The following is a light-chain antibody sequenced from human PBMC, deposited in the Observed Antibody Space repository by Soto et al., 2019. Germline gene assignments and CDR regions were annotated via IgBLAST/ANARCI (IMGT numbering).Light chain of an antibody. V-gene: IGKV3-20*01. CDR2: GSS. J-gene: IGKJ2*01. Sequence: EVVLTQSPGTLSLSPGERATLSCRASQSISNNYFAWYQQKPGQAPRLLIFGSSDRATGIPDRFSGSGSGTDFTLNISRLEPEDFAVYYYQQYGSSPPYTFGQGTKLEIK. CDR1: QSISNNY. CDR3: QQYGSSPPYT.